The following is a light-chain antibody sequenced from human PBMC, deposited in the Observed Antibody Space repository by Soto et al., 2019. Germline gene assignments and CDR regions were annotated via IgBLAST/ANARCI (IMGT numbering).Light chain of an antibody. CDR2: DAS. Sequence: DLQMTQSPPSLSASVGDRVTVTCRASHDIGNSLAWYQQRPGKGPRLLIYDASTLPSGITARFSGNGSGTDFTLVISNMRPEDVATYYCQKYDSDPLTFGGGTKVEVK. J-gene: IGKJ4*01. V-gene: IGKV1-27*01. CDR3: QKYDSDPLT. CDR1: HDIGNS.